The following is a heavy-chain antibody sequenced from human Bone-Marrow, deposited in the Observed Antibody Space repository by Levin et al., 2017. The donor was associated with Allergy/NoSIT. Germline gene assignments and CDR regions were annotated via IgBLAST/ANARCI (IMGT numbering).Heavy chain of an antibody. CDR3: ARVVDRGGYTLGWGYSDY. D-gene: IGHD5-24*01. V-gene: IGHV4-59*08. CDR2: ISYNGRT. Sequence: TSETLSLTCTVSGGSISGYYWSWIRQSPGKRLEWIGYISYNGRTDYNPSLRSRVSTSVDTSKNQFSLNLRSVTAADTAVYFCARVVDRGGYTLGWGYSDYWGQGALVTVSS. J-gene: IGHJ4*02. CDR1: GGSISGYY.